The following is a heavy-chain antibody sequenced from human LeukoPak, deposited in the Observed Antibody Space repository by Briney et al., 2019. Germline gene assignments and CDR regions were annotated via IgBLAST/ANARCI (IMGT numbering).Heavy chain of an antibody. Sequence: KTSQTLSLTCTVSGASISIDGYYYSWISQHPRKRLECFVYIYYSGSTYYSPSLKSRVTISVDTSKNQFSLKLSSVTAADTAVYYCASALPLSGQYYFDYWGQGTLVTVSS. CDR1: GASISIDGYY. CDR3: ASALPLSGQYYFDY. J-gene: IGHJ4*02. D-gene: IGHD6-25*01. V-gene: IGHV4-31*03. CDR2: IYYSGST.